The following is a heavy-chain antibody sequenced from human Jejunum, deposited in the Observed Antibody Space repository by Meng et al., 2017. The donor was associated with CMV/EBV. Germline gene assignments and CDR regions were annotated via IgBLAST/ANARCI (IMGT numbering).Heavy chain of an antibody. CDR1: ESFTSYW. CDR3: ARRYCSSTSCYNGFDP. Sequence: ESFTSYWIGWVRQMPGKGLEWMGIIYPGDSDTRYSPSFQGQVTISADKSISTAYLQWSSLKASDTAMYYCARRYCSSTSCYNGFDPWGQGTLVTVSS. CDR2: IYPGDSDT. D-gene: IGHD2-2*01. J-gene: IGHJ5*02. V-gene: IGHV5-51*01.